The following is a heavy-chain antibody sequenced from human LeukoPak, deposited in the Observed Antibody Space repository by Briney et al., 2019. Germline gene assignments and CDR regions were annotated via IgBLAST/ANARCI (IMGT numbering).Heavy chain of an antibody. Sequence: SETLPLTYAVYGGSFSGYYWSWIRQPPGKGLEWIGEINHSGSTNYNPSLKSRVTISVDTSKNQFSLKLSSVTAADTAVYYCARVNYSGSYHEFDYWGQGTLVTVSS. V-gene: IGHV4-34*01. D-gene: IGHD1-26*01. CDR3: ARVNYSGSYHEFDY. J-gene: IGHJ4*02. CDR1: GGSFSGYY. CDR2: INHSGST.